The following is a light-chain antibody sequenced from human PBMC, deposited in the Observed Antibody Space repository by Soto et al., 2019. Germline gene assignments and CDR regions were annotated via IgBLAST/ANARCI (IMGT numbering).Light chain of an antibody. CDR2: GAS. Sequence: EIVLTQSPGTLSLSPRERATLSCRASQSVSSTYLAWYQQKPGQAPRLLIYGASSRATGFPDRFSGSGSGTAFTLTISRLEPEDFAVYYCQQYGSSPETFGQGTKLEIK. J-gene: IGKJ2*01. CDR3: QQYGSSPET. V-gene: IGKV3-20*01. CDR1: QSVSSTY.